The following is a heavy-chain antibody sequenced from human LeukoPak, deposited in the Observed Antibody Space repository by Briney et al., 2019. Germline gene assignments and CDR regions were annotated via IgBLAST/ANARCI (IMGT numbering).Heavy chain of an antibody. V-gene: IGHV3-30*03. J-gene: IGHJ4*02. Sequence: GGTLSLSCAPSGLTFCRFVMPWVRQAPSPGLEGGAVISYYGSNNYYAASVKGRFTISRDNSKNTLYLQMNSLRAEDTAVYYCAVSSGYYLPFDYWGQGTLVTVSS. D-gene: IGHD3-22*01. CDR1: GLTFCRFV. CDR3: AVSSGYYLPFDY. CDR2: ISYYGSNN.